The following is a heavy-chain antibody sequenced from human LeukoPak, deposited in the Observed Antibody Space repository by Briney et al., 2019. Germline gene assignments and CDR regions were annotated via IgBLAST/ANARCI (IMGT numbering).Heavy chain of an antibody. J-gene: IGHJ3*02. CDR3: ARVTYSSSSISLDGFDI. CDR2: VFYNGST. D-gene: IGHD6-6*01. CDR1: GGSISNYF. Sequence: SETLSLTCTVAGGSISNYFWSWIRQPPGKGLEWVGHVFYNGSTNDNPSLKSRVTISRDTSSIRFALRLSSVTAADTATYYCARVTYSSSSISLDGFDIWGQGTMVTISS. V-gene: IGHV4-59*01.